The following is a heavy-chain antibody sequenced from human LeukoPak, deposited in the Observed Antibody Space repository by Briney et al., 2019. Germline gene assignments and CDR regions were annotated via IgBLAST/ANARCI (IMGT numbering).Heavy chain of an antibody. CDR3: ARAGGWAREDYKGDAFDI. CDR1: GYTFTNYG. J-gene: IGHJ3*02. V-gene: IGHV1-18*01. CDR2: ISTYNGNS. D-gene: IGHD6-19*01. Sequence: ASVMVSCKASGYTFTNYGISWVRQAPGQGLEWMGWISTYNGNSNYAQKLQDRVTMTTDTSTATAYLDLRNLRSDDTAVYYCARAGGWAREDYKGDAFDIWGQGTIVTVSS.